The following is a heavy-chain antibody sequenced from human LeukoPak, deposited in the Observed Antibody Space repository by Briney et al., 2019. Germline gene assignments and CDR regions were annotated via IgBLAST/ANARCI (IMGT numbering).Heavy chain of an antibody. CDR2: ISSSSSTI. CDR1: GFTFRDYY. Sequence: GGSLRLSCAASGFTFRDYYMSWIRQAPGKGLEWVSYISSSSSTIYYADSVKGRFTISRDNAKNPLYLQMNSLRAEDTAVYYCARDINCSGGSCYSNWFDPWGQGTLVTVSS. V-gene: IGHV3-11*04. J-gene: IGHJ5*02. D-gene: IGHD2-15*01. CDR3: ARDINCSGGSCYSNWFDP.